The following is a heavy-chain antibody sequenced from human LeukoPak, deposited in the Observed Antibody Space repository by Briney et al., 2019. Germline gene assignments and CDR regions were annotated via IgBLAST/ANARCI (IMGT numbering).Heavy chain of an antibody. D-gene: IGHD2-2*01. Sequence: GGSLRLSCAHSGFSLSSHSMIWVSQAPGKGLEWDSSIRGSSTYIYYADSMKGRFTISRDNAKNSPYLQMNSLRAEDTAVYYCARDLADIVVVPAARPYYYYGMDVWGQGTTVTVSS. CDR1: GFSLSSHS. CDR3: ARDLADIVVVPAARPYYYYGMDV. J-gene: IGHJ6*02. V-gene: IGHV3-21*01. CDR2: IRGSSTYI.